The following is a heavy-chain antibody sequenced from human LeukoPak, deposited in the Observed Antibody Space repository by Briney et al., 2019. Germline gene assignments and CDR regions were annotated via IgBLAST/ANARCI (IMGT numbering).Heavy chain of an antibody. CDR1: GFTFSSYS. Sequence: GGSLRLSCAASGFTFSSYSMNWVRQAPGKGLEWVSSISSSSSCIYYADSVKGRFTISRDNAKNSLYLQMNSLRAEDTAVYYCARDGIAVAGTDYWGQGTLVTVSS. J-gene: IGHJ4*02. CDR3: ARDGIAVAGTDY. D-gene: IGHD6-19*01. V-gene: IGHV3-21*01. CDR2: ISSSSSCI.